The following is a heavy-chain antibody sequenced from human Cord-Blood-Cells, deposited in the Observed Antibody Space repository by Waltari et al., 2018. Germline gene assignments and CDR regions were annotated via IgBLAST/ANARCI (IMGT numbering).Heavy chain of an antibody. Sequence: QVQLVQSGAEVKKPGASVKVSCKASGYTFTSYDINWVRQANGQGLEWLGWMNPNSGNTGYAQKFQGRVTITRNTSISTAYMERSSLRSEDTAVYYCARGGEVGYYGSGSPLDYWGQGTLVTVSS. V-gene: IGHV1-8*03. CDR2: MNPNSGNT. CDR3: ARGGEVGYYGSGSPLDY. CDR1: GYTFTSYD. J-gene: IGHJ4*02. D-gene: IGHD3-10*01.